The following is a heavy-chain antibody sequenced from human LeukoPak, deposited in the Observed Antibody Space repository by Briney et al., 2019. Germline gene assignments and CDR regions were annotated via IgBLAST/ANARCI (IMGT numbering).Heavy chain of an antibody. D-gene: IGHD2-15*01. CDR1: GFTLSTYS. J-gene: IGHJ4*02. CDR3: ARLVNDIVVVVAATYPDY. Sequence: GGSLRLSCAASGFTLSTYSLNWVRQAPGKGLEWVSAISGSGGSTYYADSVKGRFTISRDNSKNTLYLQMNSLRAEDTAVYYCARLVNDIVVVVAATYPDYWGQGTLVTVSS. V-gene: IGHV3-23*01. CDR2: ISGSGGST.